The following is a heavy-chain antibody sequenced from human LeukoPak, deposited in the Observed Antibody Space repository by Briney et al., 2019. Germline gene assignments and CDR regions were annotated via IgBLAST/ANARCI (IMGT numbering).Heavy chain of an antibody. V-gene: IGHV3-30*18. Sequence: GGSLRLSCAAPGFTFTNYGMHWVRQAPGKGLEWLAVISYDEKNEYYADSVKGRFTISRDNSKNTLYLQMNSLRSEDTAIYYCAKNTKPTMITPDCWGQGTLVTVSS. CDR2: ISYDEKNE. CDR3: AKNTKPTMITPDC. J-gene: IGHJ4*02. D-gene: IGHD4-23*01. CDR1: GFTFTNYG.